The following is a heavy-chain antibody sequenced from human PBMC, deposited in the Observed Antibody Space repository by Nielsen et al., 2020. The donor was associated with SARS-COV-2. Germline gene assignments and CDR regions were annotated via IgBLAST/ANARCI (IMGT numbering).Heavy chain of an antibody. J-gene: IGHJ4*02. CDR1: GYTFTSYY. CDR3: ARDLAYYDSSAAGGFDY. V-gene: IGHV1-46*01. CDR2: INPSGGST. D-gene: IGHD3-22*01. Sequence: ASVKVSCKASGYTFTSYYMHWVRQAPGQGLEWMGIINPSGGSTSYAQKFQGRVTMTRDTSTSTVYMELSSLRSEDTAVYYCARDLAYYDSSAAGGFDYWGQGTPVTVSS.